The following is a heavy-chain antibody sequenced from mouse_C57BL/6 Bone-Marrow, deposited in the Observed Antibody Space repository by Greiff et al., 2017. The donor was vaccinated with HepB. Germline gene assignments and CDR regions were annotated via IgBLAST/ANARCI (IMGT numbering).Heavy chain of an antibody. V-gene: IGHV1-55*01. CDR3: AETTVVATGEYFDY. J-gene: IGHJ2*01. Sequence: QVQLQQPGAELVKPGASVKMSCKASGYTFTSYWITWVKQRPGQGLEWIGDIYPGSGSTNYDEKFKSKATLTVDTSSSTAYMQLSSLTSEDSAVYYCAETTVVATGEYFDYWGQGTTLTVSS. D-gene: IGHD1-1*01. CDR2: IYPGSGST. CDR1: GYTFTSYW.